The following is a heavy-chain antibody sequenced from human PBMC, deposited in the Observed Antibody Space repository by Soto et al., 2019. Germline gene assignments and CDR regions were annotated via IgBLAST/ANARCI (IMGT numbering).Heavy chain of an antibody. CDR1: GFTFSSYG. Sequence: GGSLRLSCAASGFTFSSYGMHWVRQAPGKGLEWVAVIWYDGSNKYYADSVKGRFTISRDNSKNTLYLQMNSLRAEDTAVYYRARTGLWFGEFYYYGMDVWGQGTTVTVSS. CDR3: ARTGLWFGEFYYYGMDV. CDR2: IWYDGSNK. V-gene: IGHV3-33*01. D-gene: IGHD3-10*01. J-gene: IGHJ6*02.